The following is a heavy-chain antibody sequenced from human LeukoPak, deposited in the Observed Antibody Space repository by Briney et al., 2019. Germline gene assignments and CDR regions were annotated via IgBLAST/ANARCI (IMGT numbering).Heavy chain of an antibody. J-gene: IGHJ4*02. V-gene: IGHV4-39*01. CDR3: ARHTAAGTATLDY. CDR2: TYYSGST. D-gene: IGHD6-13*01. CDR1: GGSISSSSYY. Sequence: PSETLSLTCTVSGGSISSSSYYWGWIRQPPGKGLEWIGSTYYSGSTYYNPSLKSRVTISVDTSKNQFPLKLSSVTAADTAVYYCARHTAAGTATLDYWGQGTLVTVSS.